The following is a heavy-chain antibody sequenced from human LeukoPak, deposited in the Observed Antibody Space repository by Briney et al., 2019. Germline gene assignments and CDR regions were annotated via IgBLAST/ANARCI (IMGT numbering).Heavy chain of an antibody. V-gene: IGHV4-59*08. CDR2: IYYSGST. Sequence: PSETLSFTCTVSGGSISSYYWSWIRQPPGKGLEWIGYIYYSGSTNYNPSLKSRVTISVDTSKNQFSLKLSSVTAADTAVYYCATTYYYGSGSSVEFDPWGQGTLVTVSS. D-gene: IGHD3-10*01. J-gene: IGHJ5*02. CDR3: ATTYYYGSGSSVEFDP. CDR1: GGSISSYY.